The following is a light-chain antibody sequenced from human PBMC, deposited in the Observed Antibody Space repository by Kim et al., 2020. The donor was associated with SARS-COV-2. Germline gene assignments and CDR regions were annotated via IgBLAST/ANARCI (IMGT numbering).Light chain of an antibody. CDR2: GKN. Sequence: SSELTQDPAVSVALGQTVRITCQGDSLRSYYSRWYQQKPGQAPVLVIYGKNNRPSGIPDRFSVTSSGHTAPLPITGAQAEDYADYSCNSRASSGKLWVFG. CDR1: SLRSYY. J-gene: IGLJ3*02. CDR3: NSRASSGKLWV. V-gene: IGLV3-19*01.